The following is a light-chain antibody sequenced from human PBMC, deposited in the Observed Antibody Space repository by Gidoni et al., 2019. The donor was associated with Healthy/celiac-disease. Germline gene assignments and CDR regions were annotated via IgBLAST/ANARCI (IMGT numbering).Light chain of an antibody. J-gene: IGLJ2*01. CDR1: RLGDKY. Sequence: PPSVSVSPGQTASITCSGDRLGDKYACWYQQKPGQSPVLVIYQDNKRPSGIPERFSGSNSGNTATLTISGTQAMDEADYYCQAWDSRTAVFGGGTKLTVL. CDR2: QDN. V-gene: IGLV3-1*01. CDR3: QAWDSRTAV.